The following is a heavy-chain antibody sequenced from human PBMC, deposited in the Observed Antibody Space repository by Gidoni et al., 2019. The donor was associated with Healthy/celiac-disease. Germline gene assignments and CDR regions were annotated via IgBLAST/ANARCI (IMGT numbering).Heavy chain of an antibody. CDR2: IYYSWST. CDR3: ARGQYDFWSGYYDY. V-gene: IGHV4-31*03. D-gene: IGHD3-3*01. Sequence: QVPLQESGPGLVKPSQTLSLTCTVSGGSISSGGYYWSWIRQHPGKGLDWIAYIYYSWSTYYNPSLKRRVTISVDTSKNQFSLKLSSVTAADSAWYYCARGQYDFWSGYYDYCGQGTLVTVSS. J-gene: IGHJ4*02. CDR1: GGSISSGGYY.